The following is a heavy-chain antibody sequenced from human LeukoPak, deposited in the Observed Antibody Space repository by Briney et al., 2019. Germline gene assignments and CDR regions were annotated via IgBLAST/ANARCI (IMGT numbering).Heavy chain of an antibody. V-gene: IGHV4-59*01. J-gene: IGHJ4*02. CDR3: ARVRTYYYDSSGYYPPPLFDY. Sequence: SETLSLTCAVYGGSFSGYYWSWIRQPPGKGLEWIGYIYYSGSTNYNPSLKSRVTISVDTSKNQFSLKLSSVTAADTAVYYCARVRTYYYDSSGYYPPPLFDYWGQGTLVTVSS. D-gene: IGHD3-22*01. CDR2: IYYSGST. CDR1: GGSFSGYY.